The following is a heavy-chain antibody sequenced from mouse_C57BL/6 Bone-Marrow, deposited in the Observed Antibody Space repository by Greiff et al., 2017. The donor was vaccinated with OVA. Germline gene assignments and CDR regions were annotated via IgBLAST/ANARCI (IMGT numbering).Heavy chain of an antibody. CDR3: AGGDYDGWFAY. V-gene: IGHV1-81*01. D-gene: IGHD2-4*01. CDR2: IYPRSGNT. Sequence: QVQLQQSGAELARPGASVKLSCKASGYTFTSYGISWVKQRTGQGLEWIGEIYPRSGNTYYNEKFKGKATLTADKSSSTAYMELRSLTSEDSAVYFCAGGDYDGWFAYWGQGTLVTVSA. J-gene: IGHJ3*01. CDR1: GYTFTSYG.